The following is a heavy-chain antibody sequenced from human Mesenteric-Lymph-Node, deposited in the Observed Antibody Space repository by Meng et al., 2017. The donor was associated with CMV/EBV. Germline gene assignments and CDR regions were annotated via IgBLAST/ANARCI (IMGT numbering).Heavy chain of an antibody. Sequence: GESLKISCAASGFTFSSYEMNWVRQAPGKGLEWVSYISSSGSAVYYADSVKGRFTISRDNAKNSLYLQMNSLRAEDTAVYYCAADYYGSGRRYWGQGTLVTVSS. D-gene: IGHD3-10*01. V-gene: IGHV3-48*03. J-gene: IGHJ4*02. CDR3: AADYYGSGRRY. CDR2: ISSSGSAV. CDR1: GFTFSSYE.